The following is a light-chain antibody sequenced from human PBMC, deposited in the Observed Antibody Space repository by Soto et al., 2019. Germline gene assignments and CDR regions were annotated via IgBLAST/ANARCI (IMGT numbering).Light chain of an antibody. Sequence: DIQMTQSPSSLSASVGDRVTITCRASQSISSYLHWYQQKPGKAPKLLIYAASSLQSGVPSRFSGSGSGTDFTLTISSLQPEDFATYYCQQSYSTPGTFGQGTMVEIK. V-gene: IGKV1-39*01. CDR1: QSISSY. CDR3: QQSYSTPGT. CDR2: AAS. J-gene: IGKJ1*01.